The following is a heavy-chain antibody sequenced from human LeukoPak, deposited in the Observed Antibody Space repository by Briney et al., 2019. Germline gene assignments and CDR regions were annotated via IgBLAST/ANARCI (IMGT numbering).Heavy chain of an antibody. CDR3: ARGRFSEWLGTFDY. CDR1: GFTFSSYW. D-gene: IGHD3-3*01. CDR2: INSDGSST. Sequence: GGSLRLSCAASGFTFSSYWMHWVRQAPGKGLVWVSRINSDGSSTSYADSVKGRFTISRDNAKDTLYLQMNSLRAEDTAVYYCARGRFSEWLGTFDYWGQGTLVTVSS. J-gene: IGHJ4*02. V-gene: IGHV3-74*01.